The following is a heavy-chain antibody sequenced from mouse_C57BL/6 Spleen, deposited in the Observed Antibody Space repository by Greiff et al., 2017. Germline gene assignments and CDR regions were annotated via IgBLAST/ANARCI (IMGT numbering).Heavy chain of an antibody. CDR2: INPSNGGT. D-gene: IGHD1-1*01. V-gene: IGHV1-53*01. J-gene: IGHJ2*01. CDR3: ARGGYYGRPVDY. CDR1: GYTFTSYW. Sequence: QVHVKQPGTELVKPGASVKLSCKASGYTFTSYWMHWVKQRPGQGLEWIGNINPSNGGTNYNEKFKSKATLTVDKSSSTAYMQLSSLTSEDSAVYYCARGGYYGRPVDYWGQGTTLTVSS.